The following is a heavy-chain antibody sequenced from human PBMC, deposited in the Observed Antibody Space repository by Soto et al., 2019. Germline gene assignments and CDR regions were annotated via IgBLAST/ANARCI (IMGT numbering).Heavy chain of an antibody. Sequence: GGSLRLSCAASGFTFSSYWMSWVRQAPGKGLEWVANIKQDGSEKYYVDSVKGRFTISRDNAKNSLYLQMNSLRAEDTAVYYCARDDVIVGDWFDPWGQGTLVTVSS. D-gene: IGHD3-22*01. CDR2: IKQDGSEK. CDR3: ARDDVIVGDWFDP. V-gene: IGHV3-7*03. J-gene: IGHJ5*02. CDR1: GFTFSSYW.